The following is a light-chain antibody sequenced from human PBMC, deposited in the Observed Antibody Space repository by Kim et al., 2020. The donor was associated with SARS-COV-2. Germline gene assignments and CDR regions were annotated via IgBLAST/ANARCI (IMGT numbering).Light chain of an antibody. CDR3: NSRDSNDNVV. V-gene: IGLV3-19*01. J-gene: IGLJ2*01. Sequence: VALGQTVRITFQGDSLRSYYATWYQKKPGQSPILVIYGTNNRPSGIPDRFSGSSAGNTASLTITGTQAGDEADYYCNSRDSNDNVVFGGGTQLTVL. CDR1: SLRSYY. CDR2: GTN.